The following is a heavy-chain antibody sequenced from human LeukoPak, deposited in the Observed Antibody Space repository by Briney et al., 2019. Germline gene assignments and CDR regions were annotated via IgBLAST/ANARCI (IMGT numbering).Heavy chain of an antibody. CDR3: ARGAVVLAAILYFDY. CDR1: GGPISSYY. Sequence: PSETLSLTCTVSGGPISSYYWSWIRQPPGKGLEWIGYIYYSGSTNYNPSLKSRVTISVDTSKNQFSLKLSSVTAADTAVYYCARGAVVLAAILYFDYWGQGTLVTVSS. V-gene: IGHV4-59*01. D-gene: IGHD2-2*01. J-gene: IGHJ4*02. CDR2: IYYSGST.